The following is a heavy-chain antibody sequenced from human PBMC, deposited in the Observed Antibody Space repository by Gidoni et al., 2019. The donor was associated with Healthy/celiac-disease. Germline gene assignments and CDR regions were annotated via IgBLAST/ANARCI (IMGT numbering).Heavy chain of an antibody. D-gene: IGHD6-19*01. Sequence: EVQLVESGGGLVQPGGSLRLSCAASGFTFSSYDMHWVRQATGKGLEWVSAIGTAGDTYYPGSVKGRFTISRENAKNSLYLQMNSLRAGDTAVYYCARGLSSSGWYDYWGQGTLVTVSS. CDR2: IGTAGDT. CDR1: GFTFSSYD. J-gene: IGHJ4*02. V-gene: IGHV3-13*01. CDR3: ARGLSSSGWYDY.